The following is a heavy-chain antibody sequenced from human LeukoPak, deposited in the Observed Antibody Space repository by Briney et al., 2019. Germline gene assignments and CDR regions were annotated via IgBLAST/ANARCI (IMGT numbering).Heavy chain of an antibody. Sequence: GASVKVSCKASGYTFTSYDINWVRQATGQGLEWMGWMNPNRGNTGYAQKFQCRVTMTRNTSISTAYMELSSLRSEDTAVYYCARGPRNGEGDYGMDVWGQGTTVTVSS. CDR1: GYTFTSYD. J-gene: IGHJ6*02. D-gene: IGHD1-14*01. CDR2: MNPNRGNT. CDR3: ARGPRNGEGDYGMDV. V-gene: IGHV1-8*01.